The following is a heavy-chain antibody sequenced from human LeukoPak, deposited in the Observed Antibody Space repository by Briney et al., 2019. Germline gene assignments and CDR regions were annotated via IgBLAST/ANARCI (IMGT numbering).Heavy chain of an antibody. D-gene: IGHD3-3*01. V-gene: IGHV4-4*07. CDR2: IYTSGST. CDR3: ARDPRHYDFWSGYYGGFDY. CDR1: GGSISSYY. J-gene: IGHJ4*02. Sequence: PSETLSLTCTVSGGSISSYYWSWIRQPAGKGLEWIGRIYTSGSTNYNPSLKSRVTMSVDTSKNQFSLKLSSVTAADTAVYYCARDPRHYDFWSGYYGGFDYWGQGTLVTVSS.